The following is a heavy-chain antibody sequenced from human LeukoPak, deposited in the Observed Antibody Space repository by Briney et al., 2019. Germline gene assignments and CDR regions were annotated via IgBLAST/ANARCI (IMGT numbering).Heavy chain of an antibody. CDR1: GYTFTDYY. J-gene: IGHJ4*02. D-gene: IGHD1-26*01. CDR3: ASSGSLLGPLHY. V-gene: IGHV1-2*02. CDR2: INPNTGGT. Sequence: ASVKVSCKASGYTFTDYYIHWVRQAPGQGLEWMGWINPNTGGTNYAQKFQGRVTMTRDTSISTAYMELSRLRSDDTAVYYCASSGSLLGPLHYWGQGTLVTVSS.